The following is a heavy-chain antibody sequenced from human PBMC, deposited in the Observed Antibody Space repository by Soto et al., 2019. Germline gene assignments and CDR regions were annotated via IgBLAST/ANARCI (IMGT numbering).Heavy chain of an antibody. V-gene: IGHV3-11*01. CDR2: ISGTGDTT. J-gene: IGHJ6*02. Sequence: PXESLRLSCEASGFFFSDYYMSGIRQAPGKGLETLCYISGTGDTTSYADSVKGRFTISRDNAKNSLFLHLNSLSAGDTAVYYCAIGGGQIYYSGMDVWGQGTTVTVSS. D-gene: IGHD3-3*01. CDR1: GFFFSDYY. CDR3: AIGGGQIYYSGMDV.